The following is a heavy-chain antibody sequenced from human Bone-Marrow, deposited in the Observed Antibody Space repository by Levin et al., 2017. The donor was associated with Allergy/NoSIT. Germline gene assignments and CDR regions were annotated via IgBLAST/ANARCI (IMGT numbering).Heavy chain of an antibody. V-gene: IGHV3-30*04. Sequence: GGSLRLSCAASGFTFSSYAMHWVRQAPGKGLEWVAVISYDGSNKYYADSVKGRFTISRDNSKNTLYLQMNSLRAEDTAVYFCARGSVGSYSYYYGMDVWGQGTTVTVSS. CDR1: GFTFSSYA. D-gene: IGHD1-26*01. CDR3: ARGSVGSYSYYYGMDV. CDR2: ISYDGSNK. J-gene: IGHJ6*02.